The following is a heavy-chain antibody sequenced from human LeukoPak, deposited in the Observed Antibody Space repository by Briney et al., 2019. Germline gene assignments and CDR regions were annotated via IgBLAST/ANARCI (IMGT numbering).Heavy chain of an antibody. CDR2: IIPIFGTA. V-gene: IGHV1-69*06. D-gene: IGHD2-8*01. CDR3: ARELWGLMVYATQYYFDY. CDR1: GGTFSSYA. Sequence: SVKVSCKASGGTFSSYAISWVRQAPRQGLEWMGRIIPIFGTANYAQKFQGRVTITADKSTSTAYMELSSLRSEDTAVYYCARELWGLMVYATQYYFDYWGQGTLVTVSS. J-gene: IGHJ4*02.